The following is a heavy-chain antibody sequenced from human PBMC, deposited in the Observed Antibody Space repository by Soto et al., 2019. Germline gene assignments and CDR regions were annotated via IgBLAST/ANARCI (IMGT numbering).Heavy chain of an antibody. J-gene: IGHJ4*02. D-gene: IGHD2-2*02. CDR1: GYTFTSYG. Sequence: QVQLVQSGAEVKKPGASVKVSCKASGYTFTSYGISWVRQAPGQRLEWMGWISAYNGNTNYAQKLQGRVTMTTDTTTTTAYMELRSLRSDDTAVYYCASLGYCSSTSCYRPLDYWGQGTLVTVSS. V-gene: IGHV1-18*01. CDR2: ISAYNGNT. CDR3: ASLGYCSSTSCYRPLDY.